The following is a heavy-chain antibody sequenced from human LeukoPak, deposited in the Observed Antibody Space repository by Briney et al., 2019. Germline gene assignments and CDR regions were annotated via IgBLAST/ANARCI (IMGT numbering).Heavy chain of an antibody. CDR2: INAGNGNT. V-gene: IGHV1-3*01. Sequence: ASVKVSCKASGYTFTSYAMHWVRQAPGQRLEWMGWINAGNGNTKYSQKFQGRVTITRDTSASTAYMELSSLRSEDTAVYYCARYGDYYDSGGYPYGMDVWGQGTTVTVSS. CDR1: GYTFTSYA. J-gene: IGHJ6*02. D-gene: IGHD3-22*01. CDR3: ARYGDYYDSGGYPYGMDV.